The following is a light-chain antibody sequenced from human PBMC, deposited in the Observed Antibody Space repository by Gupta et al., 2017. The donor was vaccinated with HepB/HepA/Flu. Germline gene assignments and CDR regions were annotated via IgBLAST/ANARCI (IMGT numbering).Light chain of an antibody. CDR2: SAS. Sequence: EISLTQSPGSLSLSPGERATLSCRPSQSIGSNFLAWYQQKPGQAPRLVIYSASNRATGIPDRFSGGGSGTDFTLTITRLEPEDFAVYYCQQHGSSTVTFGQGTKVEIK. CDR3: QQHGSSTVT. CDR1: QSIGSNF. J-gene: IGKJ1*01. V-gene: IGKV3-20*01.